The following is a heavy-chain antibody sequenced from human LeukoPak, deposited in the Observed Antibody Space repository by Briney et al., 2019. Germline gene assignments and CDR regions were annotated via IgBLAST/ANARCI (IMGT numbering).Heavy chain of an antibody. D-gene: IGHD6-13*01. CDR1: GFTFSGYG. V-gene: IGHV3-30*18. CDR2: ISYDGSNK. J-gene: IGHJ4*02. CDR3: AKAGAGSSWGPTDDY. Sequence: GGSLRLSCAASGFTFSGYGMHWVRQAPGKGLEWVAVISYDGSNKYYADSVKGRFTISRDNSKNTLYLQMNSLRAEDTAVYYCAKAGAGSSWGPTDDYWGQGTLVTVSS.